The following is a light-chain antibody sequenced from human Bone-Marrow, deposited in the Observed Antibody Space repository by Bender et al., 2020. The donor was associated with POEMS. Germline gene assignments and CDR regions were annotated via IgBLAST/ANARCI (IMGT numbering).Light chain of an antibody. CDR3: SSDTGSSTQV. V-gene: IGLV2-14*03. Sequence: QSALTQPPSVSASPGQSVTISCTGGHNDIGSYNYVSWYQQHPGKAPKLIIFEVGNRPSGISDRFSGSKSGSPASLTIPGLRSEDESDYYCSSDTGSSTQVFGGGTKVTVL. CDR2: EVG. CDR1: HNDIGSYNY. J-gene: IGLJ3*02.